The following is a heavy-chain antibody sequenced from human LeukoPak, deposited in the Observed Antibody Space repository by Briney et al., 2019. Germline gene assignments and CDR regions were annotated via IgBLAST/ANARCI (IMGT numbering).Heavy chain of an antibody. Sequence: PGGSLRPSCAASGFTFSKDWMTWIRQAPGRGLEWVANIKSDGSEKYYVGSVRGRFTISRDNAKNSVYLQMNNLRAEDSAIHYCTRHFCSSNGCSACDVWGQGTTVTVSS. J-gene: IGHJ6*02. CDR3: TRHFCSSNGCSACDV. CDR2: IKSDGSEK. V-gene: IGHV3-7*03. CDR1: GFTFSKDW. D-gene: IGHD2-2*01.